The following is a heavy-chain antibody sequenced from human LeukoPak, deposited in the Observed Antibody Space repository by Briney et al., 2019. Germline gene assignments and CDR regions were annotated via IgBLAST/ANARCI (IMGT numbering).Heavy chain of an antibody. Sequence: GGSLRLSCAASGFTFSSYGMHWVRQAPGKGLEWVAFIRYDGSNKYYADSVKGRFTISRDNSKNTLYLQMNSLRAEDTAVYYCAKDGGQQLVGMTDFDYWGQGTLVAVSS. CDR2: IRYDGSNK. CDR3: AKDGGQQLVGMTDFDY. D-gene: IGHD6-13*01. J-gene: IGHJ4*02. CDR1: GFTFSSYG. V-gene: IGHV3-30*02.